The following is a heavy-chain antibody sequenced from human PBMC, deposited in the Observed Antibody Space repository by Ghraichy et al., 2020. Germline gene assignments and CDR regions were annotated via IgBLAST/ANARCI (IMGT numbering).Heavy chain of an antibody. CDR1: GGPFGGYY. V-gene: IGHV4-34*01. D-gene: IGHD2-15*01. CDR3: ARGRYCGGGSCYPRPYYFDS. CDR2: IYPGGST. J-gene: IGHJ4*02. Sequence: SQTLSLTCALYGGPFGGYYWNLVRQSPGKGLEWIGEIYPGGSTNYNPSLESRVTISVDASRKQFSLSLFSVTAADTAMYYCARGRYCGGGSCYPRPYYFDSWGQGTLVTVSS.